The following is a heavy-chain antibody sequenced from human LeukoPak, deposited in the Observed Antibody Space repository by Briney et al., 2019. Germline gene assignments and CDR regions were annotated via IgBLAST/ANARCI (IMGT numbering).Heavy chain of an antibody. CDR3: ARGGTYCSGGSCYQNWFDP. J-gene: IGHJ5*02. CDR2: MNPNSGNT. D-gene: IGHD2-15*01. V-gene: IGHV1-8*01. CDR1: GYTLTSYD. Sequence: ASVKVSCKASGYTLTSYDINWVRRATGQGLEWMGWMNPNSGNTGYAQKFQGRVTMTRNTSISTAYMELSSLRSEDTAVYYCARGGTYCSGGSCYQNWFDPWGQGTLVTVSS.